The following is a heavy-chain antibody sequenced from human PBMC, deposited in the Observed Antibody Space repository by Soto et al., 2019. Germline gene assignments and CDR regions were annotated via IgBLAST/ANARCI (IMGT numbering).Heavy chain of an antibody. J-gene: IGHJ4*02. CDR1: VGSINSYW. CDR3: ARDIGSYAYGEGY. CDR2: VYSSGTT. Sequence: LSLTCSVSVGSINSYWWSWIRQPAGKGLEWIGRVYSSGTTDYNPSLNSRATLSVETSKNQFSLKLSSVTAADTAVYYCARDIGSYAYGEGYWGQGIQVTVSS. D-gene: IGHD3-10*01. V-gene: IGHV4-4*07.